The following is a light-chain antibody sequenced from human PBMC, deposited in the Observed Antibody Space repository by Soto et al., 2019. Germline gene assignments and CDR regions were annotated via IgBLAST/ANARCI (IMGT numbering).Light chain of an antibody. Sequence: AIQMTQSPSSLSASVGDRVTITCRASQGIRNYLDWYQQKPGKAPKLLIYAASNLQSGVPSRFSGSGSGTDFTLTISSLQPEDFATYYCLQDYNYPRTFGQGTKVEIK. J-gene: IGKJ1*01. CDR2: AAS. CDR3: LQDYNYPRT. V-gene: IGKV1-6*01. CDR1: QGIRNY.